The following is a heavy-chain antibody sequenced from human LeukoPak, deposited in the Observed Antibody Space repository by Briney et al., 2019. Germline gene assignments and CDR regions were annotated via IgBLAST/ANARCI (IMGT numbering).Heavy chain of an antibody. CDR2: ISGNGGST. V-gene: IGHV3-64*01. CDR3: ATASTTSGYDH. CDR1: GFTFSSYA. Sequence: GGSLRLSCAASGFTFSSYALRWVRQAPGKGLEYVSAISGNGGSTDYANSVKGRFTISRDNSKNTLYLQMGSLRPDDMAVYYCATASTTSGYDHWGQGTLVTVSS. J-gene: IGHJ4*02. D-gene: IGHD4-17*01.